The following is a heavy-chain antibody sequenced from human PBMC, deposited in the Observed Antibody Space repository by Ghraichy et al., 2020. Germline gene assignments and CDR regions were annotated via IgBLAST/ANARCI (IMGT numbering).Heavy chain of an antibody. CDR1: GFTFSSYA. Sequence: GGSLRLSCAASGFTFSSYAMSWVRQAPGKGLEWVSAISGSGGSTYYADSVKGRFTISRDNSKNTLYLQMNSLRAEDTAVYYWTKEGGEIVVVPAAMGLGFYYGIDVWGQGTTVTVSS. CDR2: ISGSGGST. CDR3: TKEGGEIVVVPAAMGLGFYYGIDV. D-gene: IGHD2-2*01. J-gene: IGHJ6*02. V-gene: IGHV3-23*01.